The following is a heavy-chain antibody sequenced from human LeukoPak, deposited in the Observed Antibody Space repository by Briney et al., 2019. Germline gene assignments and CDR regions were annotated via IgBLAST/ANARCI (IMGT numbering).Heavy chain of an antibody. CDR3: ARLVHNGYSSSWPDY. CDR1: GGSISSSSYY. Sequence: LETLSLTCTVSGGSISSSSYYWGWIRQPPGKGLEWIGSIYYSGSTYYNPSLKSRVTISIDTSKNQFSLKLSSVTAADTAVYYCARLVHNGYSSSWPDYWGQGTLVTVSS. V-gene: IGHV4-39*01. J-gene: IGHJ4*02. D-gene: IGHD6-13*01. CDR2: IYYSGST.